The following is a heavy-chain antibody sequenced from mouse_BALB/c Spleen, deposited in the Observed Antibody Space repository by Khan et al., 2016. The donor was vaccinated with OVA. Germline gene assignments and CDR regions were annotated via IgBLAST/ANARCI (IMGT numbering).Heavy chain of an antibody. J-gene: IGHJ3*01. D-gene: IGHD3-3*01. Sequence: VQLQQPGPELVKPGASVKMSCKASGYIFTDYVMNWVKQRTGQGLEWIGQIYPGSDGTYYNEKFKDKATLTADRSSSTAYMQLNSLTSEDSAVYFCARGGGDGFAYWGQGTLVTVSA. V-gene: IGHV1-77*01. CDR1: GYIFTDYV. CDR2: IYPGSDGT. CDR3: ARGGGDGFAY.